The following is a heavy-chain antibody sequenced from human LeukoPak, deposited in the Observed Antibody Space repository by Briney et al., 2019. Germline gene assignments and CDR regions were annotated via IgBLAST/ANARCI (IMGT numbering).Heavy chain of an antibody. J-gene: IGHJ4*02. CDR3: ARGGSGYRFDY. Sequence: ASVTVSCQASGYTFTSYYMHWVRQAPGQGLQWMGIINPSGGSTSYAQKFQGRVTMTREMSTRAVYMELSSLRSEVTAVYYCARGGSGYRFDYWGQGALVTVSS. D-gene: IGHD3-22*01. CDR2: INPSGGST. V-gene: IGHV1-46*01. CDR1: GYTFTSYY.